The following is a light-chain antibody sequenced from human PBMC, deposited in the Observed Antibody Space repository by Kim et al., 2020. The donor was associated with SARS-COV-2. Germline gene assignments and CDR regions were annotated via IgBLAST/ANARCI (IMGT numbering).Light chain of an antibody. J-gene: IGKJ4*01. CDR2: GAS. V-gene: IGKV3-15*01. CDR3: QQYNNCPLT. CDR1: QSVSSN. Sequence: VSPGERATLSCRARQSVSSNLAWSQQKPGQPSRSLIFGASLRATGIPAMCGGSGSVTKFTLTISRLQSVDFAVYYCQQYNNCPLTFGGGTKVDIK.